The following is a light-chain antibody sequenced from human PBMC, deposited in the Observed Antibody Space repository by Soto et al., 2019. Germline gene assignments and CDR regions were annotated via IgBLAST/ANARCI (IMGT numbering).Light chain of an antibody. CDR2: GAS. CDR1: QSVSSSY. CDR3: KQYGSSIT. V-gene: IGKV3-20*01. J-gene: IGKJ5*01. Sequence: EIVLTHSPGTLSFSPVERATLSFSSSQSVSSSYLAWYQQKPGQAPRLLIYGASSRATGIPDRFSGSGSGTGFTLTISRLEPEDFAVYYCKQYGSSITFGQGTRLEIK.